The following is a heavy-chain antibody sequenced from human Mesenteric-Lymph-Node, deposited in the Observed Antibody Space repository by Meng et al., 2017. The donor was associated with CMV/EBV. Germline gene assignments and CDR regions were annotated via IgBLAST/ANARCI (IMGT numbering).Heavy chain of an antibody. CDR1: GFIFSNYA. V-gene: IGHV3-23*01. D-gene: IGHD3-10*01. CDR2: ISGSGGST. Sequence: ETLSLTCGASGFIFSNYAMSWVRLVPGKGLEWVSGISGSGGSTYYTDSGRGRFTISRDNSKNTLYLQLSNLRAADTAVYYCAKCGTGNYYSELQYWGQGTLVTVSS. CDR3: AKCGTGNYYSELQY. J-gene: IGHJ4*02.